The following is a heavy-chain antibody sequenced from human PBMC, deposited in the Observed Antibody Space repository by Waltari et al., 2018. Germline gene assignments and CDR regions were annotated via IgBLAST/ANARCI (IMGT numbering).Heavy chain of an antibody. CDR2: IYATVST. J-gene: IGHJ4*02. D-gene: IGHD3-22*01. CDR3: VGGNYDTSGPPDY. V-gene: IGHV4-61*09. CDR1: GGSISSGSYY. Sequence: QVQLQESGPGLVKPSQTLSLTCTVSGGSISSGSYYWSWIRQPAGRGLEWIGYIYATVSTTYNPSLKSRITISGDTSKNQFSLKLSSVTAADTAVYYCVGGNYDTSGPPDYWGQGTLVTVSS.